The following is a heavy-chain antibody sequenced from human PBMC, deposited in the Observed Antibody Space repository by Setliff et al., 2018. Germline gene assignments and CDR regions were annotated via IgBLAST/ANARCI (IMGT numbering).Heavy chain of an antibody. CDR3: ARHRAVAGAYYFDF. V-gene: IGHV4-39*01. J-gene: IGHJ4*02. Sequence: PSETLSLTCTVSGGSISRSSYNWGWIRQPPGKGLEWIGSIYYSGNTYYNASLKGRVTISGDTSKNQFSLKLTAVTAADTAIYYCARHRAVAGAYYFDFWGQGTLVTVSS. CDR1: GGSISRSSYN. CDR2: IYYSGNT. D-gene: IGHD6-19*01.